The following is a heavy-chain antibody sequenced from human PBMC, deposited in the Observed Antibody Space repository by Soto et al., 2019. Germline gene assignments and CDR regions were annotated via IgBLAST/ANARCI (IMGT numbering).Heavy chain of an antibody. CDR1: GFTFSSYG. D-gene: IGHD6-19*01. CDR2: ISYDGSNK. Sequence: QVQLVESGGGVVQPGRSLRLSCAASGFTFSSYGMHWVRQAPGKGLEWVAVISYDGSNKYYADSVKGRFTISRDNSKNTLYLQMNSLIAEDTAVYYCAKEVPVALHYWGQGTLVTVSS. V-gene: IGHV3-30*18. J-gene: IGHJ4*02. CDR3: AKEVPVALHY.